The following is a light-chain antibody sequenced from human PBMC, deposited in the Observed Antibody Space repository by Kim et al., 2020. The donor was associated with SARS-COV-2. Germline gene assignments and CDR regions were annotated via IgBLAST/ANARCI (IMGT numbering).Light chain of an antibody. V-gene: IGKV3-20*01. J-gene: IGKJ2*01. Sequence: LYPGERATLSCRASQSVSSSYLTWYQHKPGQAPRLLIYGASSRATGIPDRFSGSGSGTDFTLTISRLEPEDFAVYYCQKYGSSSFTFGQGTKLEI. CDR1: QSVSSSY. CDR3: QKYGSSSFT. CDR2: GAS.